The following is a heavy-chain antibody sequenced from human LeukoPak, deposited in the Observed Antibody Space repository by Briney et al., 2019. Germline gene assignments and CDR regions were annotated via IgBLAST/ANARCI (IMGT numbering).Heavy chain of an antibody. D-gene: IGHD5-18*01. V-gene: IGHV1-69*04. J-gene: IGHJ4*02. CDR3: AREKRGYSYGSDY. CDR2: IIPILGIA. Sequence: SVKVSCKASGGTFSSYAISWVRQAPGQGLEWMGRIIPILGIANYAQKFQGRVTITADKSTSTAYMELSSLRSEDTAVYYCAREKRGYSYGSDYWGQGTLVTVSS. CDR1: GGTFSSYA.